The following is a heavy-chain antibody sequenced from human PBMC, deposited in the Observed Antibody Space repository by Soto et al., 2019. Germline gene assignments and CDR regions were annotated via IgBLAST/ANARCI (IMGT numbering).Heavy chain of an antibody. CDR3: AKDLLEWLGSYYYYGMDV. CDR2: ISYDGSNK. CDR1: GFTFSSYG. D-gene: IGHD3-3*01. V-gene: IGHV3-30*18. Sequence: GGSLRLSCAASGFTFSSYGMHWVRQAPGKGLEWVAVISYDGSNKYYADSVKGRFTISRDNSKNTLYLQMNSLRAEDTAVYYCAKDLLEWLGSYYYYGMDVWGQGTTVTVSS. J-gene: IGHJ6*02.